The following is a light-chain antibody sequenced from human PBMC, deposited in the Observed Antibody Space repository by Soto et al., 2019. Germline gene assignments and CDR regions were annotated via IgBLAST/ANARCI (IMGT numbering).Light chain of an antibody. J-gene: IGKJ2*01. V-gene: IGKV1-5*03. CDR2: KAS. CDR3: QQYNNFPYT. CDR1: QSISSW. Sequence: DIQMTQSPSTLSASLGDRVTITCRASQSISSWLAWYQQKPGKAPRLLIYKASSLESGVPSRFSGSGSGTEFTLTISSLQPDDFATYYCQQYNNFPYTFGRGTKVEIK.